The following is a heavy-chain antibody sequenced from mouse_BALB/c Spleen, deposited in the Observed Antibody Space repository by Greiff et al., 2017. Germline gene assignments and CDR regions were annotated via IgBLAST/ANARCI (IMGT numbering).Heavy chain of an antibody. CDR2: ISSGGGST. D-gene: IGHD2-4*01. Sequence: EVMLVESGGGLVKPGGSLKLSCAASGFAFSSYDMSWVRQTPEKRLEWVAYISSGGGSTYYPDTVKGRFTISRDNAKNTLYLQMSSLKSEDTAMYYCARQGDYDEGYFDYWGQGTTLTVSS. J-gene: IGHJ2*01. CDR1: GFAFSSYD. CDR3: ARQGDYDEGYFDY. V-gene: IGHV5-12-1*01.